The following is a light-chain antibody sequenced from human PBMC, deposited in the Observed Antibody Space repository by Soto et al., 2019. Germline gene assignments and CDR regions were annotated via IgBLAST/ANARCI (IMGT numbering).Light chain of an antibody. J-gene: IGLJ1*01. V-gene: IGLV1-40*01. CDR1: KTNIGAGYG. CDR2: GNT. Sequence: QSALTQPLSVSGAPGPRLRSSCSGGKTNIGAGYGVHWYQQRPGTAPKLLIVGNTIRPSGVPDRFSSFTSGTSPSLTISPYQADYEGHQSCPQYDRALRVGYV. CDR3: PQYDRALRVGYV.